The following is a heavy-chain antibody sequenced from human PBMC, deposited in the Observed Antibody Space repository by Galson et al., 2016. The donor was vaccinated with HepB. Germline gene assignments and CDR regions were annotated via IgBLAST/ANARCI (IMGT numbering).Heavy chain of an antibody. J-gene: IGHJ4*02. D-gene: IGHD1-26*01. CDR3: ARASWEFATNFDY. Sequence: SVKVSCKASGYTFTTYGITWVRQAPGQGLEWMGWISVYNGDTKCAEKLQGRITMTTDTSTGTAYMELTSLRSDDTAVYYCARASWEFATNFDYWGQGTPVTVSS. CDR2: ISVYNGDT. CDR1: GYTFTTYG. V-gene: IGHV1-18*01.